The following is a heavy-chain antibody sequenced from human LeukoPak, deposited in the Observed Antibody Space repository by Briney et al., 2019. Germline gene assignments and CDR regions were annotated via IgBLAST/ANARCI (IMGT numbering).Heavy chain of an antibody. Sequence: SQTLSLTCTVSGGSISSGGYYWSWIRQHPGKGLEWIGYIYYSGSTYYNPSLKSRVTISVDTSKNQFSLKLSSVTAADTAVYYCARMYSSSPRHFDYWGHGTLVTVSS. V-gene: IGHV4-31*03. CDR1: GGSISSGGYY. CDR2: IYYSGST. CDR3: ARMYSSSPRHFDY. D-gene: IGHD6-13*01. J-gene: IGHJ4*01.